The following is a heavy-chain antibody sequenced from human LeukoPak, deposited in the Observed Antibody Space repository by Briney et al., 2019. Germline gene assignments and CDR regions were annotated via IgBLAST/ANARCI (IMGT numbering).Heavy chain of an antibody. CDR2: ISGSGGST. CDR3: AKFRVAADGMDV. CDR1: GFTFSSYA. J-gene: IGHJ6*02. D-gene: IGHD6-13*01. Sequence: GGSLRLSCAASGFTFSSYAMSWVRQAPGKGLEWVSAISGSGGSTYYADSVKGRFTISRDNSKNTLYLHMNGLRAEDTAVYYCAKFRVAADGMDVWGQGTTVTVSS. V-gene: IGHV3-23*01.